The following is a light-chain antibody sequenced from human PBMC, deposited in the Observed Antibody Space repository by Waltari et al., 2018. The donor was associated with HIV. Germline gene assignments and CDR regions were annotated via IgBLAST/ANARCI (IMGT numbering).Light chain of an antibody. CDR1: SSDVGGSQY. CDR2: DVS. CDR3: SSYTSSSTYV. Sequence: QSALTQPASVSGSPGQSITISCPGTSSDVGGSQYVSWYQQHPGKAPKLMIYDVSNRPSGVSNRFSGSKSGNTASLTISGLQAEDEADYYCSSYTSSSTYVFGTGTKVTVL. V-gene: IGLV2-14*03. J-gene: IGLJ1*01.